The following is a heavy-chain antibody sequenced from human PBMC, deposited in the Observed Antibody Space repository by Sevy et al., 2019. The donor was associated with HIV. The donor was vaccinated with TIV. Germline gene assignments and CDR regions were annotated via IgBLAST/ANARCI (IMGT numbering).Heavy chain of an antibody. CDR1: GFSFSKYW. J-gene: IGHJ4*02. V-gene: IGHV3-7*01. CDR2: IKEDGSQK. CDR3: ARDPDILSGYPSHYFDY. Sequence: GGSLRLSCAASGFSFSKYWMSWVRQAPGKGLQSVANIKEDGSQKNYLESVKGRFTISRDNAKNLLYLQMNNLRADDTAVYYCARDPDILSGYPSHYFDYWGQGTLVTVSS. D-gene: IGHD3-9*01.